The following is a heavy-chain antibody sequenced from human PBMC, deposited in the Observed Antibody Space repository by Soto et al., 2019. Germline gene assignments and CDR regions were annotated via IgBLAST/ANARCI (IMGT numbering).Heavy chain of an antibody. J-gene: IGHJ4*02. CDR1: GGSISSGGYY. D-gene: IGHD3-22*01. CDR3: ARAVGYYDSSGYFHFDY. V-gene: IGHV4-31*03. CDR2: IYYSGST. Sequence: PSETLSVTCTVSGGSISSGGYYWSWIRQHPGKGLEWIGYIYYSGSTYYNPSLKSRVTISVDTSKNQFSLKLSSVTAADTAVYYCARAVGYYDSSGYFHFDYWGQGTLVTVS.